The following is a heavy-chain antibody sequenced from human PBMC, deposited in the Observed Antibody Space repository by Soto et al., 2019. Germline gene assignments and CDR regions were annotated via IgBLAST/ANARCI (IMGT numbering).Heavy chain of an antibody. CDR2: INHSGST. Sequence: SETLSLTCAVYGGSFSGYYWSWIRQPPGKGLEWIGEINHSGSTNYNPSLKSRVTISVDTSKNQFSLKLSSVTAADTAVYYCASETFCSSTSCPRYMDVWGKGTTVTVSS. CDR1: GGSFSGYY. J-gene: IGHJ6*03. CDR3: ASETFCSSTSCPRYMDV. V-gene: IGHV4-34*01. D-gene: IGHD2-2*01.